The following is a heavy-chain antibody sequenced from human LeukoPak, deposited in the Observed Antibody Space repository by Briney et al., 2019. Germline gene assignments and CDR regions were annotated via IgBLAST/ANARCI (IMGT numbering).Heavy chain of an antibody. CDR3: AKDQSSFCSRSSCYGLHY. J-gene: IGHJ4*02. Sequence: GGSLRLSCAASGFTFSSYGMHWVRQAPGKGLEWVAFIRYDGSNKYYADSVKGRFTISRDNSKNTLYLQMNSLRTEDTAVYYCAKDQSSFCSRSSCYGLHYWGQGTLATVSS. CDR2: IRYDGSNK. D-gene: IGHD2-2*01. V-gene: IGHV3-30*02. CDR1: GFTFSSYG.